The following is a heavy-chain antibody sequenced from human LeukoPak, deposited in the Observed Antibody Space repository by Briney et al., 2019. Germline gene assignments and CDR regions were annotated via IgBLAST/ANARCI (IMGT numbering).Heavy chain of an antibody. D-gene: IGHD6-19*01. CDR1: GASLSTYY. J-gene: IGHJ3*01. Sequence: PSETLSLTCTVSGASLSTYYWSWIRQSPGKGLEWIGYVHYSGTTNYNPSLKTRVTISVDTSKNQFSLRLSSVTAADTAIYYCAEGSGWNGNFDFWGQGTMVTVSS. CDR3: AEGSGWNGNFDF. V-gene: IGHV4-59*01. CDR2: VHYSGTT.